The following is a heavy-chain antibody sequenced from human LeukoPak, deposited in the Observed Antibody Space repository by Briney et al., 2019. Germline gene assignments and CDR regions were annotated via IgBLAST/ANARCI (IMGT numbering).Heavy chain of an antibody. D-gene: IGHD5-12*01. CDR2: IKQDGSEK. CDR3: ATLVATTRFDY. CDR1: GFIISSYW. V-gene: IGHV3-7*03. Sequence: GGSLRLSCAASGFIISSYWMSWVRQDPGKGLEWVANIKQDGSEKYYVDSVKGRFTISRDNAKNSLYLQMSSLRADDMAVYYCATLVATTRFDYWGQGTLVTVSS. J-gene: IGHJ4*02.